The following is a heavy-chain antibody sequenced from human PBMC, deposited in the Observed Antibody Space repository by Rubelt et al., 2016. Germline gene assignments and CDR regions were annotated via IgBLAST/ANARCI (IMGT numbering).Heavy chain of an antibody. V-gene: IGHV3-7*01. Sequence: VQLQQWGAGLLKPSETLSLTCAVYGGSFSGYYWGWIRQPPGKGLEWVANINQDGSVKYYVDSVKGRFTISRDNAKNPVYLQMNGLRAEETAVYYCSRALEYLGQGTLVTVSS. CDR3: SRALEY. CDR2: INQDGSVK. J-gene: IGHJ4*02. CDR1: GGSFSGYY.